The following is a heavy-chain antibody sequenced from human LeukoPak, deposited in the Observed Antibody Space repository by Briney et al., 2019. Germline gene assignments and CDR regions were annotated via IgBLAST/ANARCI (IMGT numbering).Heavy chain of an antibody. CDR2: IIPILGIA. CDR1: GGTFSSYA. D-gene: IGHD3-22*01. V-gene: IGHV1-69*04. J-gene: IGHJ4*02. Sequence: SVKISCKASGGTFSSYAISWVRQAPGQGLEWMGRIIPILGIANYAQNFQGRVTITANKSTNTAYMELSSLRSEDTAVYYCARDREPYYDSSGSEYYFDYWGQGTLVTVSS. CDR3: ARDREPYYDSSGSEYYFDY.